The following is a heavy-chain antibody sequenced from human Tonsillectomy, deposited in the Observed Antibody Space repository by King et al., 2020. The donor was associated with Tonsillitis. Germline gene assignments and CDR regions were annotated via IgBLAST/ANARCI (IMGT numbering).Heavy chain of an antibody. CDR2: IYYSGST. CDR3: SXXHSDYPTXXXCYXDV. J-gene: IGHJ6*03. Sequence: QLQESGPGLVKPSQTLSLTCTVSGGSICGGDFYWSWIRQPPGKDLEWIGSIYYSGSTYYNPSLKSRITISVDTSKNQFSLRLSSVTAADTAVYYWSXXHSDYPTXXXCYXDVWGXXTTVTVS. V-gene: IGHV4-30-4*01. D-gene: IGHD4-11*01. CDR1: GGSICGGDFY.